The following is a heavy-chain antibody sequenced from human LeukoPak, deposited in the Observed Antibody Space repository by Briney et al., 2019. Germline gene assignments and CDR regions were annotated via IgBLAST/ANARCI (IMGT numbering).Heavy chain of an antibody. CDR3: ARGVDGYNLSWFDP. Sequence: SETPSLTCTVSGGSISSYYWSWIRQPPGKGLEWIGYIYYSGSTNYNPSLKSRVTISVDTSKNQFSLKLSSVTAADTAVYYCARGVDGYNLSWFDPWGQGTLVAVSS. D-gene: IGHD5-24*01. CDR1: GGSISSYY. V-gene: IGHV4-59*01. CDR2: IYYSGST. J-gene: IGHJ5*02.